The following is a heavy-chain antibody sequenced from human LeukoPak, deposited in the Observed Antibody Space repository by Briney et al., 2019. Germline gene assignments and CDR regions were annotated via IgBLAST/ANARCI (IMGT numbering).Heavy chain of an antibody. CDR2: INPNSGGT. V-gene: IGHV1-2*02. Sequence: ASVKVSCKTSGYTFTAYSMHWVRQAPGQGLEWRGWINPNSGGTNYAQKFQGRVTMTRDTSISTAYMELSRLRSDDTAVYYCARRRVTIFGVVPVDYWGQGTLVTVSS. CDR3: ARRRVTIFGVVPVDY. D-gene: IGHD3-3*01. CDR1: GYTFTAYS. J-gene: IGHJ4*02.